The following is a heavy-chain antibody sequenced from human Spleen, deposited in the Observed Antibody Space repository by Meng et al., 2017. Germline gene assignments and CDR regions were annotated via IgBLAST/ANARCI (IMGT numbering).Heavy chain of an antibody. V-gene: IGHV1-18*04. J-gene: IGHJ4*02. CDR2: ISGYNGNT. Sequence: ASVKVSCKASGYTFSGYYMHWVRQAPGQGLEWMGWISGYNGNTNYAQKLQGRVTMTTDTSTSTAYMELRSLRSDDTAVYYCARDGSYSGSDYEYWGQGTLVTVSS. CDR3: ARDGSYSGSDYEY. CDR1: GYTFSGYY. D-gene: IGHD1-26*01.